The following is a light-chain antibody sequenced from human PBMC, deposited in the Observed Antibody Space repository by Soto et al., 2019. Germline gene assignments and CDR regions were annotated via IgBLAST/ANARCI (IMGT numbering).Light chain of an antibody. CDR2: EVS. Sequence: QSVPTQPASVSGSPGQSITISCTGTSSDVGSYNYVSWYQQLPGKAPKLLIYEVSNRPSGVSYRFSASKSGNTASLTISGLQAEDEADYYCSSYTSRTTRVVFGGGTKVTVL. V-gene: IGLV2-14*01. J-gene: IGLJ2*01. CDR1: SSDVGSYNY. CDR3: SSYTSRTTRVV.